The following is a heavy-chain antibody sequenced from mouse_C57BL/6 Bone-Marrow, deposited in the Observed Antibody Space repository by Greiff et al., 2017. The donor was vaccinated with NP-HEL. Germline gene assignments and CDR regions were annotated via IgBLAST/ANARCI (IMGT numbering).Heavy chain of an antibody. V-gene: IGHV5-17*01. CDR1: GFTFSDYG. CDR2: ISSGSSTI. D-gene: IGHD1-1*01. J-gene: IGHJ2*01. Sequence: EVKLVESGGGLVKPGGSLKLSCAASGFTFSDYGMHWVRQAPEKGLEWVAYISSGSSTIYYADTVKGRFTISRDNAKNTLFLQMTSLRSEDTAMYYCARGGLIRSYFDYWGQGTTLTVPS. CDR3: ARGGLIRSYFDY.